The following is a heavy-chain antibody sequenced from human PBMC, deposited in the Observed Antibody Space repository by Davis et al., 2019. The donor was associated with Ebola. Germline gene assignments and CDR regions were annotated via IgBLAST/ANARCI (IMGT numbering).Heavy chain of an antibody. J-gene: IGHJ2*01. D-gene: IGHD1-26*01. V-gene: IGHV3-7*03. CDR1: GFTFSTYW. CDR3: ARRIARGYFDT. CDR2: IKQDGSAK. Sequence: GGSLRLSCAASGFTFSTYWMSWVRQAPGKGLEWVANIKQDGSAKYYVDSVKGRFTISRDNAKNSLHLQMNSLRAEDTAVHYCARRIARGYFDTWGRGILVTVSS.